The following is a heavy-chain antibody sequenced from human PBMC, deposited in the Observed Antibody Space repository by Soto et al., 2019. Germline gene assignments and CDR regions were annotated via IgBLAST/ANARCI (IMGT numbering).Heavy chain of an antibody. V-gene: IGHV4-30-4*01. J-gene: IGHJ4*02. Sequence: ASETLSLTCTVSGGSISSGDYYWSWIRQPPGKGLEWIGYIYYSGSTYYNPSLKSRVTISVDTSKNQFSLKLSSVTAADTAVYYCATRVVTATAEFDFWGQGTLVTVSS. CDR3: ATRVVTATAEFDF. CDR1: GGSISSGDYY. CDR2: IYYSGST. D-gene: IGHD2-21*02.